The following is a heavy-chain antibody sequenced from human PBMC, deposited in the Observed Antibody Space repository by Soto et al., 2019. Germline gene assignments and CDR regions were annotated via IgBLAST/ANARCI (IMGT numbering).Heavy chain of an antibody. Sequence: PGGSLRLSCAASGFTFSSYAMSWVRQAPGKGLEWVSAISGSGGSTYYADSVKGRFTISRDNSKNTLYLQMNSLRAEDTAVYYCAKVRERYFDWIATFDYWGQGTLVTVSS. CDR3: AKVRERYFDWIATFDY. CDR1: GFTFSSYA. D-gene: IGHD3-9*01. CDR2: ISGSGGST. V-gene: IGHV3-23*01. J-gene: IGHJ4*02.